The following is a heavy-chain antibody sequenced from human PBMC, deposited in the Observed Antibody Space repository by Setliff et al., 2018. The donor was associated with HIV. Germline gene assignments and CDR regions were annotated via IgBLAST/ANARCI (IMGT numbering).Heavy chain of an antibody. V-gene: IGHV4-59*12. CDR1: GGSISSNY. Sequence: SETLSLTCTVSGGSISSNYWSWIRQPPGKGLEWIGYIYYSGSTSYNPSLKSRVTISLDTSKNQFSLNLTSVTAADTAVYYCARLQLKVTTWYFDLWGRGTLVTVS. CDR2: IYYSGST. J-gene: IGHJ2*01. CDR3: ARLQLKVTTWYFDL. D-gene: IGHD4-17*01.